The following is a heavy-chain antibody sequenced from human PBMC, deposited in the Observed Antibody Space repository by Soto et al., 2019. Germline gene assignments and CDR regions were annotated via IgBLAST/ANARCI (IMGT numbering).Heavy chain of an antibody. D-gene: IGHD3-3*01. CDR2: IYPGDSDT. CDR1: GSSFTSYW. V-gene: IGHV5-51*01. J-gene: IGHJ6*02. CDR3: ARHERMTIVGVALEDGMDV. Sequence: GESLKVSCKGSGSSFTSYWIGWVRQMPGKGLEWMGIIYPGDSDTRYSPSFQGQVTISADKSISTAYLPWSILKASDTARYYCARHERMTIVGVALEDGMDVWGQGTTVTVSS.